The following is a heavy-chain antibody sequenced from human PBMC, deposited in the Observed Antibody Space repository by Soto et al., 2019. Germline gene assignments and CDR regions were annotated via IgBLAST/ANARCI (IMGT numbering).Heavy chain of an antibody. V-gene: IGHV5-51*04. J-gene: IGHJ3*02. CDR2: IYPGDSET. D-gene: IGHD6-13*01. Sequence: EVQLVQSGAEVKKPGESLKISCKGSVYSFTTYRSDWIRQMPAKGLEWMGIIYPGDSETRYSPSIQGKVTISADKPNTTDYLPWSGLKASDTYMYYCARQRIEAAFDAFDTWGQGTMVTVSS. CDR1: VYSFTTYR. CDR3: ARQRIEAAFDAFDT.